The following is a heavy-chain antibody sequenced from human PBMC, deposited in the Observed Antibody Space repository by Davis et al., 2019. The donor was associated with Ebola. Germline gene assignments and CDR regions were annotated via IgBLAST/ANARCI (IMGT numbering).Heavy chain of an antibody. CDR3: ARGTMVRGVMVYYYYGMDV. CDR1: GFTFSSYS. D-gene: IGHD3-10*01. V-gene: IGHV3-48*02. Sequence: GGSLRLSCAASGFTFSSYSMNWVRQAPGKGLEWVSYISSSSSTIYYADSVKGRFTISRDNAKNSLYLQMNSLRDEDTAVYYCARGTMVRGVMVYYYYGMDVWGQGTTVTVSS. J-gene: IGHJ6*02. CDR2: ISSSSSTI.